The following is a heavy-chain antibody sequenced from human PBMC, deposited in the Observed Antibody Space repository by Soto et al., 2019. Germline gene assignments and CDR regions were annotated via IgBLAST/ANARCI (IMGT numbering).Heavy chain of an antibody. Sequence: EVQLLESGGGLVQPGGSLRLSCAASGFTFSSYAMSWVRQAPGKGLEWVSAISGSGGSTYYADSVKGRFTISRDNSKNTLYLQKNSLRAEDTAVYYCAKDSSGSSGYYYTAPYFDYWGQGTLVTVSS. V-gene: IGHV3-23*01. CDR3: AKDSSGSSGYYYTAPYFDY. D-gene: IGHD3-22*01. CDR2: ISGSGGST. J-gene: IGHJ4*02. CDR1: GFTFSSYA.